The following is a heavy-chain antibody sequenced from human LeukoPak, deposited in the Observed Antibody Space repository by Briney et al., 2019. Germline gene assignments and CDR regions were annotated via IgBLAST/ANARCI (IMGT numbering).Heavy chain of an antibody. J-gene: IGHJ5*02. Sequence: AGGSLRLSCAASGSTFSSYSMNWVRQAPGKGLEWVSSISSSSSYIYYADSVKGRFTISRDNAKNSLYLQMNSLRAEDTAVYYCARGGVVVPAAPDWFDPWGQGTLVTVSS. CDR2: ISSSSSYI. V-gene: IGHV3-21*01. CDR1: GSTFSSYS. CDR3: ARGGVVVPAAPDWFDP. D-gene: IGHD2-2*01.